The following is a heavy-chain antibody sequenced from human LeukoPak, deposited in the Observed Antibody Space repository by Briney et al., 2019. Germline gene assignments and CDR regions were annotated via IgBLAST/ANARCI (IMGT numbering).Heavy chain of an antibody. CDR3: ARTNSYGYDYYMDV. J-gene: IGHJ6*03. D-gene: IGHD5-18*01. V-gene: IGHV1-18*01. Sequence: ASVKVSCKASGYTFSSYGISWVRQAPGQGLEWMGWISAYNGNTNYAQKLQGRVTMTTDTSTSTAYMELRSLRSDDTAVYYCARTNSYGYDYYMDVWGKGTTVTVSS. CDR2: ISAYNGNT. CDR1: GYTFSSYG.